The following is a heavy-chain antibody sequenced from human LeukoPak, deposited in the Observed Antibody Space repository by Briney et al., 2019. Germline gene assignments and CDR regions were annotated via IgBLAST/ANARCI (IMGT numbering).Heavy chain of an antibody. Sequence: ASVKVSCKASGYTFTGYYMHWVRQAPGQGLEWMGWINPNSGGTNYAQKFQGRVTMTRDTSISTAYMELSRLKSDDTAVYYCARSYYYDSSGYYPVEDAFDIWGQGTMVTVSS. CDR1: GYTFTGYY. V-gene: IGHV1-2*02. J-gene: IGHJ3*02. CDR3: ARSYYYDSSGYYPVEDAFDI. D-gene: IGHD3-22*01. CDR2: INPNSGGT.